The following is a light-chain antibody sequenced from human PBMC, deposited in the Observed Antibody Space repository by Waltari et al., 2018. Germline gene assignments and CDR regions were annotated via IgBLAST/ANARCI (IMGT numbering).Light chain of an antibody. V-gene: IGLV3-21*02. CDR1: NIGRKS. CDR3: QVWDGNNDHPWV. CDR2: DDS. Sequence: SYVLTQPPSVSVAPGQTARITCAGHNIGRKSIQRDQRKPGQTPVLVVYDDSDRPSGTPERFSGSNSENTATLTISRVEAGDEADFYCQVWDGNNDHPWVFGGGTKLTVL. J-gene: IGLJ3*02.